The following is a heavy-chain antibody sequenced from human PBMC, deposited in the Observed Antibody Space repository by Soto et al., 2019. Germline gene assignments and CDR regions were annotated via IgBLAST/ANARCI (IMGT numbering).Heavy chain of an antibody. D-gene: IGHD6-19*01. CDR3: ASVEAVAVTWWYFDL. CDR2: ISYDGGTK. V-gene: IGHV3-30*03. CDR1: GFTFSSYA. J-gene: IGHJ2*01. Sequence: QVQLVESGGGVVQPGRSLRLSCAASGFTFSSYAIHWVRQAPGKGLEWVALISYDGGTKHYADSVKGRFTISRDNSKNTAHLQMNSLKTEYTAVYCCASVEAVAVTWWYFDLWGRGALVTVSS.